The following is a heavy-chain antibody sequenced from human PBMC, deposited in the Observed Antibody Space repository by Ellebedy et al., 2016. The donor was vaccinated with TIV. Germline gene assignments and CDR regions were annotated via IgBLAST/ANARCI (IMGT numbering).Heavy chain of an antibody. CDR3: ARDDKWAFDN. CDR2: TRGSDNSV. Sequence: GESLKISCVASGFRFRDYSMNWVRQAPGKGLEWISYTRGSDNSVYYADSVKGRFTISRDNARNSHYLQMNSLTDEDTAVYYCARDDKWAFDNWGPGTLVTVSS. J-gene: IGHJ4*02. V-gene: IGHV3-48*02. D-gene: IGHD1-26*01. CDR1: GFRFRDYS.